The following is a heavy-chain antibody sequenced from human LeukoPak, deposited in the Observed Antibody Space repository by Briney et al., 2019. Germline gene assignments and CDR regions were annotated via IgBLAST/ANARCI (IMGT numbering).Heavy chain of an antibody. CDR1: GYRFTNYW. V-gene: IGHV5-51*01. CDR2: IYPGDSET. CDR3: ARRRDLYSGSYYPFDY. D-gene: IGHD1-26*01. Sequence: GESLKISCKGSGYRFTNYWIGWVRQMPGKGLEWMGIIYPGDSETRYSPSFQGEVTISADKSISTAYLQWSSLKASDTAMYYCARRRDLYSGSYYPFDYWGQGTLVTVSS. J-gene: IGHJ4*02.